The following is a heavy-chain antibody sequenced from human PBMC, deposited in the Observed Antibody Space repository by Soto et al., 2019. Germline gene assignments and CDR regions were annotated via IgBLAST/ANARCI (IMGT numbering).Heavy chain of an antibody. CDR2: INHSGST. Sequence: PSETLSLTCAVYGGSFSGYYWSWIRQPPGKGLEWIGEINHSGSTNYNPSLKSRVTISVDTSKNQFSLKLSSVTAADTAVYYCARGWMVRGATTRPYYYYYYMDVWGKGTTVTVSS. V-gene: IGHV4-34*01. D-gene: IGHD3-10*01. CDR3: ARGWMVRGATTRPYYYYYYMDV. CDR1: GGSFSGYY. J-gene: IGHJ6*03.